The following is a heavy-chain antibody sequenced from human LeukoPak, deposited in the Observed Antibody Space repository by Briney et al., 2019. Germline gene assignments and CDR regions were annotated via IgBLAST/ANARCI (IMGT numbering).Heavy chain of an antibody. J-gene: IGHJ4*02. V-gene: IGHV1-69*01. CDR2: IIPIFGLP. CDR1: GGTFISYA. D-gene: IGHD1-26*01. Sequence: ASVKVSCKASGGTFISYAISWVRQAPGQGLEWMGGIIPIFGLPNYAQMFQGRVTITADESTSTAYMELSSLRSEDTAVYYCAREYLSPPSSGSYFPFDYWGQGTLVTVSS. CDR3: AREYLSPPSSGSYFPFDY.